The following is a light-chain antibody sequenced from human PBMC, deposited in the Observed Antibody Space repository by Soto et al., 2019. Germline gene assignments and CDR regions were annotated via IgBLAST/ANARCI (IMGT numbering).Light chain of an antibody. Sequence: DIVMAQSPDSLAVSLGERATINCKSSQSLLSNFNNKNYLACYQQRPGQPPRLLLYWASIRDSGVPDRFSGSGLGTDFTLAIFSLQAEDGAVYYCQQYAKSMLAFVGGTKVEIK. V-gene: IGKV4-1*01. CDR2: WAS. CDR3: QQYAKSMLA. CDR1: QSLLSNFNNKNY. J-gene: IGKJ4*01.